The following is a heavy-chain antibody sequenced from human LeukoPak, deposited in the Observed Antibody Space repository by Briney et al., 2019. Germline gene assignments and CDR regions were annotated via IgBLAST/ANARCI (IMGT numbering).Heavy chain of an antibody. CDR3: ARAITTVTTRKQGAFDI. CDR2: IRYDGSNK. J-gene: IGHJ3*02. V-gene: IGHV3-30*02. CDR1: GFTFSSYG. Sequence: GGSLRLSCAGSGFTFSSYGMHWVRQAPGKGLEWVAFIRYDGSNKYYADSVKGRFTISRDNSKNTLYLQMNSLRAEDTAVYYCARAITTVTTRKQGAFDIWGQGTMVTVSS. D-gene: IGHD4-17*01.